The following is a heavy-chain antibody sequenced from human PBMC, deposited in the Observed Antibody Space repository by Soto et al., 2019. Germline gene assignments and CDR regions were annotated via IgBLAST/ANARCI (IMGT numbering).Heavy chain of an antibody. CDR2: INHSGST. V-gene: IGHV4-34*01. CDR3: ARGWGRIYDY. D-gene: IGHD7-27*01. Sequence: QVQLQQWGAGLLKPSETLSLTCAVSGGSFSGCYWNWIRQPPGQGLEWMGEINHSGSTNYNPSLKRRGTISVDTSKNPFSLKLSSVTAADTAVYYCARGWGRIYDYWGQGTLVTVSS. J-gene: IGHJ4*02. CDR1: GGSFSGCY.